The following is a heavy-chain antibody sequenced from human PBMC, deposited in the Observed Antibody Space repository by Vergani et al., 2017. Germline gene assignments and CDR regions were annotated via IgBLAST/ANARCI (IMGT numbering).Heavy chain of an antibody. CDR1: GGSVSSGSYY. Sequence: QVQLQESGPGLVKPSETLSLTCTVSGGSVSSGSYYWSWLRPPQGKGLEWIGYIYYSGSTNYNPSLRNRIIISGDTSKNQFSLKLSTVTAANTAVYYWTRDDVYSYGYDLDAFDIWGQGTMVTVSS. D-gene: IGHD5-18*01. J-gene: IGHJ3*02. V-gene: IGHV4-61*01. CDR2: IYYSGST. CDR3: TRDDVYSYGYDLDAFDI.